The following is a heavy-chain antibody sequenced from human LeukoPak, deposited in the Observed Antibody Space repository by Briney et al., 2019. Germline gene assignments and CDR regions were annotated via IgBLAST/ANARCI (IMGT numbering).Heavy chain of an antibody. CDR2: ISSSSSCI. J-gene: IGHJ4*02. Sequence: KPGRSLRLSCAASGFTFSSYSMNWVRQAPGKGLEWVSSISSSSSCIYYADSVKGRFTISRDNAKNSLYLQMNSLKAEDTAVYYCARVAEGIQLWLFDDYWGQGTLVTVSS. CDR3: ARVAEGIQLWLFDDY. V-gene: IGHV3-21*01. CDR1: GFTFSSYS. D-gene: IGHD5-18*01.